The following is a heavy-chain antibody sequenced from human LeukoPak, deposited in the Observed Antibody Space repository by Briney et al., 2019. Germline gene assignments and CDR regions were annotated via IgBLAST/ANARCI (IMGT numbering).Heavy chain of an antibody. CDR2: ISNNGRNK. J-gene: IGHJ4*02. D-gene: IGHD3-22*01. V-gene: IGHV3-30*03. Sequence: GRSLRLSCAASGFTFSSYGMHWVRQAPGKGLEWVAFISNNGRNKDYADSVKGRFTISRDNSKNTLYLQVNSLRPDDTAVYYCTRDLTGHYSIDYWGQGTLVTVSS. CDR3: TRDLTGHYSIDY. CDR1: GFTFSSYG.